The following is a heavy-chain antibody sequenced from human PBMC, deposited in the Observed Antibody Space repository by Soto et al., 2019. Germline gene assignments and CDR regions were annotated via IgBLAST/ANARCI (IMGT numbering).Heavy chain of an antibody. J-gene: IGHJ4*02. D-gene: IGHD5-18*01. CDR1: GGSISSGGYS. CDR3: ARFIQLWSAFDC. CDR2: IYHSGST. Sequence: SETLSLTCAVSGGSISSGGYSWSWIRQPPGKGLEWIGYIYHSGSTYYNPSLKSRVTISVDRSKNQFSLKLSSVTAADTAVYYCARFIQLWSAFDCWGQGTLVTVSS. V-gene: IGHV4-30-2*01.